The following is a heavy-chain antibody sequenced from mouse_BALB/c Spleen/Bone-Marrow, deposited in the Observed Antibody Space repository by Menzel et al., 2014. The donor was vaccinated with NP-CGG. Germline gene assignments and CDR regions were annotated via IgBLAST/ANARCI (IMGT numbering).Heavy chain of an antibody. CDR2: IYPSDSYT. J-gene: IGHJ2*01. Sequence: QVQLQQSGAELVRPGASVKLSCKASGYTFTSYWINWVKQRPGQGLEWIGNIYPSDSYTNYNQKFKDKATLTVDKSSSTAYMQLSSPTSEDSAVYYCTRTYDYDEGGFDYWGQGTTLIVSS. V-gene: IGHV1-69*02. D-gene: IGHD2-4*01. CDR1: GYTFTSYW. CDR3: TRTYDYDEGGFDY.